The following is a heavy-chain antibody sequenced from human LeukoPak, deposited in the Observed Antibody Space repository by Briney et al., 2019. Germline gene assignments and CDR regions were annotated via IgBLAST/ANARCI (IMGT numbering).Heavy chain of an antibody. D-gene: IGHD5-18*01. V-gene: IGHV1-69*06. CDR2: IIPIFGTA. CDR1: GGTFSSYA. CDR3: ARDGGYSYGYVKDY. J-gene: IGHJ4*02. Sequence: SVKVSCKASGGTFSSYAISWVRQAPGQGLEWMGRIIPIFGTANYAQKFQGRATITADKSTSTAYMELSSLRSEDTAVYYCARDGGYSYGYVKDYWGQGTLVTVSS.